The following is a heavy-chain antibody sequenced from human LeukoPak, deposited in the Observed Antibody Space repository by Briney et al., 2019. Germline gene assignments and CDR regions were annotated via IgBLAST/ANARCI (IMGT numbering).Heavy chain of an antibody. J-gene: IGHJ4*02. CDR3: ARDSELIPDHDY. CDR1: GFTFSDYQ. V-gene: IGHV3-11*04. D-gene: IGHD2-2*02. Sequence: GGSLRLSCAASGFTFSDYQMSWIRQAPGKGLDWVSHISTSGNIIYYADSVKGRFTASRDNAKNSLYLQMNDLSAEDTAVYYCARDSELIPDHDYWGRGTLVTVSS. CDR2: ISTSGNII.